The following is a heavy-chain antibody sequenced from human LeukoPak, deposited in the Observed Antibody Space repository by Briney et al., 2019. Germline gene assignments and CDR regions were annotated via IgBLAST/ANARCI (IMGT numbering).Heavy chain of an antibody. V-gene: IGHV4-34*01. CDR1: GGSFSGYY. CDR3: ARYCSSTSCLSGMDV. CDR2: INHSGST. J-gene: IGHJ6*02. Sequence: SETLSPTCAVYGGSFSGYYWSWIRQPPGKRLEWIGEINHSGSTNYNPSLKSRVTISVDTSKNQFSLKLSSVTAADTAVYYCARYCSSTSCLSGMDVWGQGTTVTVSS. D-gene: IGHD2-2*01.